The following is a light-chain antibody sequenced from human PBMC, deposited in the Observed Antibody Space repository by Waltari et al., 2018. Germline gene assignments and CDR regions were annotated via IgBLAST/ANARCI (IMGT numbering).Light chain of an antibody. CDR1: TGDVTAHPS. V-gene: IGLV2-11*02. Sequence: QAAPTQPRAVSGAPGHSVTMSRSGTTGDVTAHPSSSWYHQHPGKAPKLMIYDVSKRPSGVPDRFSGSKSGNTASLTISGLQAEDEADYYCCSYAGSYTFGVFGTGTKVTVL. CDR3: CSYAGSYTFGV. CDR2: DVS. J-gene: IGLJ1*01.